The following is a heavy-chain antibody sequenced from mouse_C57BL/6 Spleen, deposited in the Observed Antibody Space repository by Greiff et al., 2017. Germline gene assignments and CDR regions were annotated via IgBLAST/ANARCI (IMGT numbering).Heavy chain of an antibody. V-gene: IGHV14-4*01. Sequence: VQLQQSGAELVRPGASVKLSCTASGFNITDDYMHWVKQRPDQGLEWIGWIYPENGDTEYASKFQGKATLTADTSSNTAYLQLSSLTSEDTAVYYCKLWLSYYAMDYWGQGTSVTVSS. D-gene: IGHD2-2*01. CDR3: KLWLSYYAMDY. J-gene: IGHJ4*01. CDR2: IYPENGDT. CDR1: GFNITDDY.